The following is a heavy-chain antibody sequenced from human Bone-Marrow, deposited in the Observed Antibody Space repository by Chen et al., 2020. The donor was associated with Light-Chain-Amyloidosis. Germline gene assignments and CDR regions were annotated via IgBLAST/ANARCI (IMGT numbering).Heavy chain of an antibody. J-gene: IGHJ6*02. CDR2: MSYEGNNK. CDR3: VRDLSIVGVDSMDG. V-gene: IGHV3-30*01. Sequence: QVHLVESGGGVVQPGRSLRLSCAASGFIFSNYFMHWVRQAPGKGLEWVAVMSYEGNNKYYADSVTGSFTISRDNSKNSLFLQMHSLRADDTAVYYCVRDLSIVGVDSMDGWGQGTTVIVSS. D-gene: IGHD3-3*01. CDR1: GFIFSNYF.